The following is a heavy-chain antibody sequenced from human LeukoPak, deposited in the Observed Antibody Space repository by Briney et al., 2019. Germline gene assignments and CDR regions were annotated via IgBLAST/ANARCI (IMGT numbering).Heavy chain of an antibody. D-gene: IGHD6-19*01. V-gene: IGHV3-7*01. CDR1: GSTFSRHW. CDR2: IKRDGREK. CDR3: ARVCVSGWTECMDH. Sequence: PGGSLRLSCAASGSTFSRHWMSWVRQAPGKGLEWVANIKRDGREKNYVDSVKGRFSISRDNVKNSLHLQMNSLRAEDTAVYYCARVCVSGWTECMDHWGQGTLVTVSS. J-gene: IGHJ4*02.